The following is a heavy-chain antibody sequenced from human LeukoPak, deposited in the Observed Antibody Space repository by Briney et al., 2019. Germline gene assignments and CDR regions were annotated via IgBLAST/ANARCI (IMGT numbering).Heavy chain of an antibody. V-gene: IGHV3-33*06. CDR2: IHNDGTQG. CDR1: GFTFSRLG. D-gene: IGHD1-26*01. Sequence: GTSLRLSCAASGFTFSRLGMQWVRQAPGKGLEWVAVIHNDGTQGQYGNSVKGRLTISKDNSQSTLYLQMNNLRDDDTAVYYCAKEGDEFRGYLDVWGKGTTVTVSS. CDR3: AKEGDEFRGYLDV. J-gene: IGHJ6*03.